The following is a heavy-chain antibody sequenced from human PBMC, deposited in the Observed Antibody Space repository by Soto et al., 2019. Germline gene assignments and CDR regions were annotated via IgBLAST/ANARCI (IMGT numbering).Heavy chain of an antibody. CDR1: GGSISSYY. Sequence: ETLSLTCTVSGGSISSYYWSWIRQPPGKGLEWIGYIYYSGSTNYNPSLKSRVTISVDTSKNQFSLKLSSVTAADTAVYYCARQLPPAAYYYYDMDVWGQGTTVTVSS. CDR3: ARQLPPAAYYYYDMDV. V-gene: IGHV4-59*08. J-gene: IGHJ6*02. D-gene: IGHD2-2*01. CDR2: IYYSGST.